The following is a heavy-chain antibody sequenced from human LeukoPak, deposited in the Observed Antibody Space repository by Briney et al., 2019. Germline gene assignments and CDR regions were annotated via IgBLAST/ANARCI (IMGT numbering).Heavy chain of an antibody. V-gene: IGHV1-8*03. CDR3: ARVSMWEPDYYMDV. CDR1: GYTFTSYD. D-gene: IGHD1-14*01. Sequence: ASVKVSCKASGYTFTSYDINWVRQATGQGLEWMGWMNPKSGNTGHAQKFQGRVTITRDTSISTVYMELSSLRSEDTAVYFCARVSMWEPDYYMDVWGKGTTVTVSS. J-gene: IGHJ6*03. CDR2: MNPKSGNT.